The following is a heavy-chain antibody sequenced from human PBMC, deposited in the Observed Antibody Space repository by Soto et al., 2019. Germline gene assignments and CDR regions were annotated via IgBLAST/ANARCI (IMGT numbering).Heavy chain of an antibody. CDR3: ARDLAAVPRAFDY. CDR2: VYYTGTT. J-gene: IGHJ4*02. D-gene: IGHD6-13*01. V-gene: IGHV4-59*01. CDR1: GGSISSYF. Sequence: SETLSLTCTVSGGSISSYFYIWVRQPPGKGLEWIGSVYYTGTTDYNPSLKSRVTISVDTSKTQFSLNLRSVTAADTAAYYCARDLAAVPRAFDYWGRGTLVTVSS.